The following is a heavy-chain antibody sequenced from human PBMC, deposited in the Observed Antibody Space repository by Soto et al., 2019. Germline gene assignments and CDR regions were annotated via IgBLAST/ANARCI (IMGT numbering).Heavy chain of an antibody. D-gene: IGHD3-9*01. CDR2: IYWDDSK. J-gene: IGHJ4*02. CDR1: GFSLSTSGVG. CDR3: AHKGPEDWPLDY. Sequence: QITLKESGPTLVRPTQTHTLTCAFSGFSLSTSGVGVGWTRQPPGKALEWLAVIYWDDSKHYSPSLRSRLTITKDTSKNQVVLTMTNMDPMDTGTYYCAHKGPEDWPLDYWGQGTLVTVSS. V-gene: IGHV2-5*02.